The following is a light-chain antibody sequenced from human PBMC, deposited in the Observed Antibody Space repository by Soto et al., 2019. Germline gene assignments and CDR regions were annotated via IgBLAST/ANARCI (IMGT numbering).Light chain of an antibody. V-gene: IGLV2-14*01. CDR2: DVS. CDR1: ISDVGGYNY. Sequence: QSVLTQPASVSGSPGQSITISCTGTISDVGGYNYVSWYQQHPGKAPKFMIYDVSNRPSGVSNRFSGSKSGNTASLTISGLQAEDEADYYCTSYTSSSTYVFGTGTKLTVL. J-gene: IGLJ1*01. CDR3: TSYTSSSTYV.